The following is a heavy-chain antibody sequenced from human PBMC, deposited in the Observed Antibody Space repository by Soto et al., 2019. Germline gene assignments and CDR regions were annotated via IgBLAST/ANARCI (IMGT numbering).Heavy chain of an antibody. CDR1: GFTVSSYE. CDR3: QRGLERVAYGMDV. Sequence: XESLSLSFAASGFTVSSYEMNWVRQAPGKGLEWVSYISSSVSTIYYADSVKGRFTISRDNAKNSLYLQMNSLRAEDTAVYYCQRGLERVAYGMDVCGQGTTVTVPS. D-gene: IGHD1-1*01. CDR2: ISSSVSTI. V-gene: IGHV3-48*03. J-gene: IGHJ6*02.